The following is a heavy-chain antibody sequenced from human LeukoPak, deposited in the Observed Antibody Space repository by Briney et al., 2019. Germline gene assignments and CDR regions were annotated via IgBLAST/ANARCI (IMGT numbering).Heavy chain of an antibody. CDR3: ARGGATVPFDY. V-gene: IGHV4-59*01. D-gene: IGHD4-17*01. CDR2: IYYSGST. J-gene: IGHJ4*02. CDR1: AGSINNYY. Sequence: SETLSLTCTVSAGSINNYYWSWTRQPPGKGLEWIGYIYYSGSTNYNPSLKSRVTISVDTSKKQVSLKLSSVTAADTAVYYCARGGATVPFDYWGQGTLVTVSS.